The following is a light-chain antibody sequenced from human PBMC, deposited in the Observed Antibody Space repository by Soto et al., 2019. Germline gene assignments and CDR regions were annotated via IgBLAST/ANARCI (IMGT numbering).Light chain of an antibody. J-gene: IGKJ1*01. CDR2: CAS. V-gene: IGKV3-20*01. Sequence: EIVLTQSPGTLSLSLGERATLSCRASQSVTSSFLAWYQQKSGQAPRLLIYCASSRATGIPERFSGSGSGTDFTLSISRLEPEDFAVYYYQQYGSSPWTFGQGTKVEIK. CDR1: QSVTSSF. CDR3: QQYGSSPWT.